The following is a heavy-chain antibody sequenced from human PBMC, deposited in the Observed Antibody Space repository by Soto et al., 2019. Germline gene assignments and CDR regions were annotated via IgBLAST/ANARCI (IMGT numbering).Heavy chain of an antibody. V-gene: IGHV4-34*01. Sequence: QVRLQQWGVGLLKPSETLSLTCAVYGGSVSGNYWSWIRQPPGKGLEWIGEINHSGSTNYNPSLKSRVTISVDTSKNQFSLKLSSVTAADTAVYYCARVFEGGSGSPHMDVWGQGTTVTVSS. CDR2: INHSGST. D-gene: IGHD3-10*01. CDR3: ARVFEGGSGSPHMDV. CDR1: GGSVSGNY. J-gene: IGHJ6*02.